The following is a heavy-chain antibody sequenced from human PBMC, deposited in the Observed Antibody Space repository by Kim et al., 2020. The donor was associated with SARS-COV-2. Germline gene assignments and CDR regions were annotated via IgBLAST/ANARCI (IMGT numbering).Heavy chain of an antibody. D-gene: IGHD3-9*01. CDR3: AKDMRYYDILTGYLARMDYYYCGMDV. J-gene: IGHJ6*02. CDR2: ISYDGSNK. CDR1: GFTFSSYG. Sequence: GGSLRLSCAASGFTFSSYGMHWVRQAPGKGLEWVAVISYDGSNKYYADSVKGRFTISRDNSKNTLYLQMNSLRAEDTAVYYCAKDMRYYDILTGYLARMDYYYCGMDVGGQGTTVTVSS. V-gene: IGHV3-30*18.